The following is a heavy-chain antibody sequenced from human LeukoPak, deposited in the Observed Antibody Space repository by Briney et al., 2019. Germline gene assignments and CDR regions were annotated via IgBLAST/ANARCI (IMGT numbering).Heavy chain of an antibody. D-gene: IGHD2-2*01. J-gene: IGHJ4*02. CDR2: ISGSGGST. V-gene: IGHV3-23*01. CDR3: ASSSSSPLIDY. Sequence: GGSLRLSCAASGFTFSTSAMSWIRQAPGKGLEWVSGISGSGGSTYYADSVKGRFTISRDNSKNTLYLQMNSLRAEDTAVYYCASSSSSPLIDYWGQGTLVTVSS. CDR1: GFTFSTSA.